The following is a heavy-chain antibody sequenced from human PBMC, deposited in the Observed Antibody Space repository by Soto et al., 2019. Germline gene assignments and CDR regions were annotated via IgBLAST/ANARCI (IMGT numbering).Heavy chain of an antibody. J-gene: IGHJ4*02. V-gene: IGHV3-23*01. Sequence: GGSLRLSCSASGFTFDNYAMSWVRQAPGKGLEWVSGISGSGVSTYYADSVKGRFTISRDNSKNTLFLQMNSLRAEDTAVYYCARHLYDILTGYSLFDYWGQGTLVTVSS. D-gene: IGHD3-9*01. CDR2: ISGSGVST. CDR1: GFTFDNYA. CDR3: ARHLYDILTGYSLFDY.